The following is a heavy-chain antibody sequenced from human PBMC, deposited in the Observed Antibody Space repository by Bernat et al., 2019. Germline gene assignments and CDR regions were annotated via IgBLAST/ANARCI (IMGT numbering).Heavy chain of an antibody. Sequence: QVQLVESGGGVVQPGRSLRLSCAASGFTFSSYGMHWVRQAPGKGLEWVAVIWDDGSNKYYADSVKGRFTISRYNSKNTLYLQMNSLRAEDTAVYYCARDVSYTYYDYIWGSYRLIGIDYWGQGTLVTVSS. J-gene: IGHJ4*02. D-gene: IGHD3-16*01. CDR1: GFTFSSYG. CDR2: IWDDGSNK. CDR3: ARDVSYTYYDYIWGSYRLIGIDY. V-gene: IGHV3-33*01.